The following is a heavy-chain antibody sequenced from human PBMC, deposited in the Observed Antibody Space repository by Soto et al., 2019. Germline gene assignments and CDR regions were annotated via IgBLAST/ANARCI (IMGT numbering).Heavy chain of an antibody. V-gene: IGHV3-7*01. J-gene: IGHJ6*04. CDR1: GFTFSSYW. D-gene: IGHD6-6*01. CDR3: AREIAARL. CDR2: IKQDGSEE. Sequence: ESGGGLVQPGGSLRLSCAASGFTFSSYWMSWFRQAPGKGLEWVANIKQDGSEENYVDSVKGRFTISRVNAKNALYLQMNSLRVDDTAVYYCAREIAARLWGKGTTVTVSS.